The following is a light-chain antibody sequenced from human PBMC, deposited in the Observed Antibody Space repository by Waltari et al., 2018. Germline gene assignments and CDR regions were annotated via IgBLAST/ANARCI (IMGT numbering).Light chain of an antibody. CDR1: QNVGRS. V-gene: IGKV3-20*01. J-gene: IGKJ1*01. CDR2: DTS. CDR3: QHNVRLPVT. Sequence: IVLTQSPGTLSLSPGDSSTLSCRASQNVGRSLVWYQQKPGKAPRLLIYDTSTRATGIPDRFSGSGSVTYFSRTIARLEPEDFAVYYCQHNVRLPVTFGQGTKVEI.